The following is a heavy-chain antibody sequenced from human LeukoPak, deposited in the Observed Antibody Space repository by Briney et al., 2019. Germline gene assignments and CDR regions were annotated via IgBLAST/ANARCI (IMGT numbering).Heavy chain of an antibody. Sequence: GGSLRLSCAASGFIFSSYWMSWVRQAPGKGLEGVANIKQDGSEEYYVDSVKGRFTISRDNAKNSLYLQMNSLRAEDTAVYYCARAHVTGVDAFDIWGQGTMVTVSS. CDR3: ARAHVTGVDAFDI. CDR1: GFIFSSYW. V-gene: IGHV3-7*01. J-gene: IGHJ3*02. CDR2: IKQDGSEE. D-gene: IGHD2-21*02.